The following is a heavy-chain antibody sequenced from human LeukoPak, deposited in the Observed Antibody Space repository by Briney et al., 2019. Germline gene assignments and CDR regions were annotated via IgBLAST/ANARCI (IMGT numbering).Heavy chain of an antibody. CDR2: ISAYNGNT. CDR1: GYTFTSYG. Sequence: ASVKVSCKPSGYTFTSYGISWVRPAPGQGLEWMGWISAYNGNTNYAQKLQGRVTMTTDTSTSTAYMELRSLRSDDTAVYYCARDVGAVAGKYFDYWGQGTLVTVSS. V-gene: IGHV1-18*01. D-gene: IGHD6-19*01. CDR3: ARDVGAVAGKYFDY. J-gene: IGHJ4*02.